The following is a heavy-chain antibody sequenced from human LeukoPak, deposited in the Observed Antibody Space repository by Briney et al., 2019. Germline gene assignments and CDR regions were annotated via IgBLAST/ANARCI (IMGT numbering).Heavy chain of an antibody. J-gene: IGHJ4*02. V-gene: IGHV3-15*07. CDR2: IRSKAAGGTP. CDR3: TTRSPARYCSDGACYSSADY. Sequence: MSGPSLRLSRAASGFSFSDAWMNWVRHAPGKGLEWVGHIRSKAAGGTPDYIAPVKGRFTISRNDSKDTLYLQMNGLNTEDTAMYYCTTRSPARYCSDGACYSSADYWGQGTLVTVSS. D-gene: IGHD2-15*01. CDR1: GFSFSDAW.